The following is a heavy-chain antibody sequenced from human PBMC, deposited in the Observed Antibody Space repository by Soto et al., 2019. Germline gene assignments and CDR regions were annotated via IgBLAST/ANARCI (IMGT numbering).Heavy chain of an antibody. J-gene: IGHJ6*02. D-gene: IGHD3-3*01. CDR2: MNPNSGNT. CDR3: ARGQYYDFWSGYLNLYYYYGMDV. CDR1: GYTFTSYD. Sequence: ASVKVSCKASGYTFTSYDINWVRQATGQGLEWMGWMNPNSGNTGYAQKFQGRVTTTRNTSISTAYMELSSLRSEDTAVYYCARGQYYDFWSGYLNLYYYYGMDVWGQGTTVTVSS. V-gene: IGHV1-8*01.